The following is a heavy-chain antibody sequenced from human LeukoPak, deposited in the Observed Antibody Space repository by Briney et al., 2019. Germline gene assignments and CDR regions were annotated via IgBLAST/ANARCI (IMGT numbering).Heavy chain of an antibody. J-gene: IGHJ4*02. CDR3: AGGAN. CDR2: INPDGRGK. V-gene: IGHV3-7*04. Sequence: GGSLRLSCEASGFRFSGYWLNWVRQAPGQGLEWVANINPDGRGKYYMDSVKGRFTISRDDAKTSLYLQMNSQRAEDTAVYYCAGGANWGQGTPVTVSS. CDR1: GFRFSGYW.